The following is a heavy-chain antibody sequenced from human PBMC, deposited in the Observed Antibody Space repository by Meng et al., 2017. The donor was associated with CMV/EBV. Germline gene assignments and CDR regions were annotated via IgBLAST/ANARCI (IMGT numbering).Heavy chain of an antibody. V-gene: IGHV3-23*01. CDR1: GFTFSSYA. J-gene: IGHJ4*02. D-gene: IGHD6-6*01. Sequence: CAAAGFTFSSYAMSWVRQAPGKGLEWVSAISGSGGSTYYADSVKGRFTISRDNSKNTLYLQMNSLRAEDTAVYYCAKVSSSPYYFDYWGQGTLVTVSS. CDR2: ISGSGGST. CDR3: AKVSSSPYYFDY.